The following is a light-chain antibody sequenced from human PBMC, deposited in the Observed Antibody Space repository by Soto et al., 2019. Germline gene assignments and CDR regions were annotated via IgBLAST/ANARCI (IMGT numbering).Light chain of an antibody. Sequence: DIQMTQSPSTLSASVGDRVTITCRASQSIGTWLAWHQQKPGKAPKLLIYDASNLESGVPSRFSGSGSGTDFTLTISSLQPDDFATYYCQHYSSYAGAFGQGTKVDIK. J-gene: IGKJ1*01. V-gene: IGKV1-5*01. CDR3: QHYSSYAGA. CDR1: QSIGTW. CDR2: DAS.